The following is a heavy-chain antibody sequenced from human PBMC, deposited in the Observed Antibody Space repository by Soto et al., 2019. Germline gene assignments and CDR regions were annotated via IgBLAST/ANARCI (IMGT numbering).Heavy chain of an antibody. J-gene: IGHJ6*02. CDR2: IIPIFGTA. CDR3: ARVIRNVPAAMLLRYYYYGMDV. D-gene: IGHD2-2*01. CDR1: GGTFSSYA. V-gene: IGHV1-69*13. Sequence: GASVKVSCKASGGTFSSYAISWVRQAPGQGLEWMGGIIPIFGTANYAQKFQGRVTITADESTSTAYMELSSLRSEDTAVYYCARVIRNVPAAMLLRYYYYGMDVWGQGTTVTVSS.